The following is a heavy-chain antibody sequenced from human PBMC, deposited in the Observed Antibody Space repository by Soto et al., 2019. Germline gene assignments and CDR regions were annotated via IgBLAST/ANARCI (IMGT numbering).Heavy chain of an antibody. CDR1: GYTITSYG. V-gene: IGHV1-18*01. CDR2: ISAYNGNT. J-gene: IGHJ6*02. D-gene: IGHD2-2*01. Sequence: ASVKASCKASGYTITSYGISWVRQAPGQGLEWMGWISAYNGNTNYAQKLQGRVTMTTDTSTSTAYMELRSLRSDDTAVYYCASGKWGCSSTSCSYGMDVWGQGTTVTVSS. CDR3: ASGKWGCSSTSCSYGMDV.